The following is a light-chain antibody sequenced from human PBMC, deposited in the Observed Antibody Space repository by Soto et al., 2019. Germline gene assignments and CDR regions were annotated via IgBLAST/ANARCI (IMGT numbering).Light chain of an antibody. CDR1: KCISSY. V-gene: IGKV1-9*01. CDR2: AAS. Sequence: DIQLTQSPYFLSASIGDRGTITCRASKCISSYLDWYQQKPGKAPKLLIYAASTLQSGVPSTFSGSGSGKEFTLPLSCQQHEDFATDYCIQLKSYPPIPFGPGNKVDIK. J-gene: IGKJ3*01. CDR3: IQLKSYPPIP.